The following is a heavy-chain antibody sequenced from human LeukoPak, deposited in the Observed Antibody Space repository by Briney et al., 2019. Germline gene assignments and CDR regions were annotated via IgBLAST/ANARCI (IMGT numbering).Heavy chain of an antibody. CDR2: INPSGGST. CDR3: ARDISRVPDY. V-gene: IGHV1-46*01. J-gene: IGHJ4*02. D-gene: IGHD3-10*01. CDR1: GYTFTSYD. Sequence: ASVKVSCKASGYTFTSYDINWVRQATGQGLEWMGIINPSGGSTSYAQRFQGRVTMTRDMSTSTVYMELSSLRSEDTAVYYCARDISRVPDYWGQGTLVTVSS.